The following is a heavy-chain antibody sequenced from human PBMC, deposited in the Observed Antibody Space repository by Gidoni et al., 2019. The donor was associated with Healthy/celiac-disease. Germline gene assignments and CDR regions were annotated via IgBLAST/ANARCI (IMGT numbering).Heavy chain of an antibody. D-gene: IGHD3-9*01. Sequence: QVQLVQSGAEVQKPGASVKVSCKASGYTFTSYGISWVRQAPGQGLEWMGWISAYNGNTNYAQKLQGRVTMTTDTSTSTAYMELRSLRSDDTAVYYCARDVLRYFDASRSGKTNFDYWGQGTLVTVSS. CDR1: GYTFTSYG. CDR3: ARDVLRYFDASRSGKTNFDY. CDR2: ISAYNGNT. J-gene: IGHJ4*02. V-gene: IGHV1-18*01.